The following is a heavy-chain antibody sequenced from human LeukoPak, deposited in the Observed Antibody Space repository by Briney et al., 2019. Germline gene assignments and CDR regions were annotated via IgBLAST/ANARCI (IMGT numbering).Heavy chain of an antibody. J-gene: IGHJ4*02. Sequence: GGSLRLSCAASGFTFSSYAMSWVRQAPGKGLEWVSGISGSGDNTYYADSVKGRFTISRDNSKNTLYVQVNSLGTEDTAAYYCAKGSYYDSSGSFYFDNWGQGTLVTVSS. CDR2: ISGSGDNT. CDR1: GFTFSSYA. D-gene: IGHD3-22*01. V-gene: IGHV3-23*01. CDR3: AKGSYYDSSGSFYFDN.